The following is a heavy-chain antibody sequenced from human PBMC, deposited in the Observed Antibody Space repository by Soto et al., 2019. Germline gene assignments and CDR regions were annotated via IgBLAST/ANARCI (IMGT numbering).Heavy chain of an antibody. Sequence: ASVKVSCKASVYTFTSYDINWVRQATGQGREWMGWMSPNSGNTGSAQKFQGRVTMTRNTSISTAYMELSSLRSEDTAVYYCARDFWGSQPDDAFDIWGQGTMVTVSS. CDR2: MSPNSGNT. V-gene: IGHV1-8*01. D-gene: IGHD3-16*01. CDR1: VYTFTSYD. J-gene: IGHJ3*02. CDR3: ARDFWGSQPDDAFDI.